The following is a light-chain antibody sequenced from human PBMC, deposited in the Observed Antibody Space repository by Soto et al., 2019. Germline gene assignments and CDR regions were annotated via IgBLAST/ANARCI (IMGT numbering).Light chain of an antibody. Sequence: IALTHAPGSLSLSPGHTATPSFRASQRVSTYLAWYQQKPGQAPRLLIYDASNRATGIPARFSGSGSGTDFTLTISSLEPEDFAVYYCQQRSNWITFGQGTRLEIK. J-gene: IGKJ5*01. V-gene: IGKV3-11*01. CDR3: QQRSNWIT. CDR2: DAS. CDR1: QRVSTY.